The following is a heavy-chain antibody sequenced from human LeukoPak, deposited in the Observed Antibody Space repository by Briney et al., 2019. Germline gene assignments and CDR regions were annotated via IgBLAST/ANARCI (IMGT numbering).Heavy chain of an antibody. V-gene: IGHV4-39*01. CDR2: IYYSGST. D-gene: IGHD3-3*01. J-gene: IGHJ5*02. Sequence: SETLSLTCTVSGGSISSSSYYWGWSRQPPGKGLEWIGSIYYSGSTYYNPSPKSRVTISVDTSKNQYSLKLSSVTAADTAVYYRARRVQEEWLPYLFDPWGQGTLVTVSS. CDR1: GGSISSSSYY. CDR3: ARRVQEEWLPYLFDP.